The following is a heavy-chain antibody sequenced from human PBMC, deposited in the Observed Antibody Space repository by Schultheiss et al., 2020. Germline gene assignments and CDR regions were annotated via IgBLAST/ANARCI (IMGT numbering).Heavy chain of an antibody. J-gene: IGHJ4*02. Sequence: GESLKISCAASGFTFSSYAMSWVRQAPGKGLEWVSAISGSGGSTYYADSVKGRFTISRDNSKNTLYLQMNSLRAEDTAVYYCAKDPGYSSGWYSFDYWGQGTLVTVSS. D-gene: IGHD6-19*01. V-gene: IGHV3-23*01. CDR1: GFTFSSYA. CDR3: AKDPGYSSGWYSFDY. CDR2: ISGSGGST.